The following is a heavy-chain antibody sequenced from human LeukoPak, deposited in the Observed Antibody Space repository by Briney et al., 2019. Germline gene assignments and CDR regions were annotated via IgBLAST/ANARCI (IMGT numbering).Heavy chain of an antibody. J-gene: IGHJ4*02. V-gene: IGHV4-34*01. CDR2: INHSGST. D-gene: IGHD2/OR15-2a*01. CDR3: AREKGQIYYFDY. Sequence: SSETLSLTCAVYGGSFSGYYWSWIRQPPGKGLEWIGEINHSGSTNYNPSLKSRVTISVDTSKNQFSLKLSSVTAADTAVYYCAREKGQIYYFDYWGQGTLVTVSS. CDR1: GGSFSGYY.